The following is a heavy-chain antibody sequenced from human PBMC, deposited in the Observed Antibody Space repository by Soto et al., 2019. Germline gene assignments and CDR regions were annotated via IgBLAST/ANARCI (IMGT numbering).Heavy chain of an antibody. J-gene: IGHJ2*01. CDR2: MNPNSGNT. CDR3: ARASTVTTAWYFDL. Sequence: QVQLVQSGAEVKKPGASVKVSCKASGYTFTSYDINWVRQATGQGLEWMGWMNPNSGNTGYAQKFQGRVTMTRNTXXSTAYMELSSLRSEDTAVYYCARASTVTTAWYFDLWGRGTLVTVSS. CDR1: GYTFTSYD. V-gene: IGHV1-8*01. D-gene: IGHD4-17*01.